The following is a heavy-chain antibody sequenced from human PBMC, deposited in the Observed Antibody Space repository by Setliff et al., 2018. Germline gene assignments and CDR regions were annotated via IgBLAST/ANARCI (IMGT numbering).Heavy chain of an antibody. J-gene: IGHJ6*02. D-gene: IGHD4-4*01. CDR1: GYNFISYG. Sequence: GASVKVSCKASGYNFISYGISWVRQAPGQGLEWMGWISPANGNTNYIQRFQDRVTMTIDTSTSTIYMELRSLRSDDTAVYYCATDHYNRFDVWGQGTTVTVSS. V-gene: IGHV1-18*01. CDR2: ISPANGNT. CDR3: ATDHYNRFDV.